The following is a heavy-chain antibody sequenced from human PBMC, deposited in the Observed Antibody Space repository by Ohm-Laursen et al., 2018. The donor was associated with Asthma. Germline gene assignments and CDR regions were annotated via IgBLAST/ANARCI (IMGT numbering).Heavy chain of an antibody. J-gene: IGHJ4*02. Sequence: SDTLSLTCTVSGGSISSSSYYWGWIRQPPGKGLEWIGSIYYSGSTYYNASLESRVTISVDTSKEQFSLIVNSVTHADTAVYFCVASRQSAWGWDLWGQGTLVTVSS. CDR2: IYYSGST. CDR3: VASRQSAWGWDL. D-gene: IGHD1-26*01. V-gene: IGHV4-39*01. CDR1: GGSISSSSYY.